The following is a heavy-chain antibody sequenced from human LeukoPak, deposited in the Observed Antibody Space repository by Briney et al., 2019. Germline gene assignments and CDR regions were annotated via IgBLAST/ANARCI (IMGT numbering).Heavy chain of an antibody. J-gene: IGHJ4*02. CDR3: ARGILWFGELSPGFDY. CDR1: GGSISSGSYY. CDR2: IYTSGST. V-gene: IGHV4-61*02. Sequence: PSQTLSLTCTVSGGSISSGSYYWSWIRQPAGKGLEWIGRIYTSGSTNYNPSLKSRVTISVDTSKNQFSLKLSSVTAADTAVYYCARGILWFGELSPGFDYWGQGTLVTVSS. D-gene: IGHD3-10*01.